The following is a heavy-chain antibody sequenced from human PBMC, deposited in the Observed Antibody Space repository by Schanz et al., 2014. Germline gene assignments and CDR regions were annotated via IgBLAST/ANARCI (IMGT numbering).Heavy chain of an antibody. Sequence: EVQLVESGGGVVRPGGSLRLSCAASGFTFDDYAMSWVRQAPGKGLEWVSAINWSDGSTGYADSVKGRFTISRDNGKNSLYLQMNSLRAEDTAVYYCARGVRIDYWGQGTLVTVSS. V-gene: IGHV3-20*04. D-gene: IGHD3-3*01. CDR2: INWSDGST. CDR1: GFTFDDYA. J-gene: IGHJ4*02. CDR3: ARGVRIDY.